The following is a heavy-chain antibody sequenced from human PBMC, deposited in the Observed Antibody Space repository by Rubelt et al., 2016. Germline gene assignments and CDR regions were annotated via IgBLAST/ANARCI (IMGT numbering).Heavy chain of an antibody. Sequence: EVQLVESGGGLVQPGGSLRLSCAASDFTFSSYTINWVRQAPGKGLEWVSSISSSTTYIYYADSVKGRFTISRDNARNSLYLQMSSLRAEDTAVYYCVRRAQQLDYWGQGTLVTVSS. CDR2: ISSSTTYI. J-gene: IGHJ4*02. D-gene: IGHD6-13*01. CDR3: VRRAQQLDY. V-gene: IGHV3-21*01. CDR1: DFTFSSYT.